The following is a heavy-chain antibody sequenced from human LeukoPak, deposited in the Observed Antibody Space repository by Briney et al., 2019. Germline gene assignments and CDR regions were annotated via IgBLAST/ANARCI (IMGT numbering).Heavy chain of an antibody. Sequence: GGSLRLSCAASGFTFSSYGMSWVRQAPGTGLEWVANIKPDGSEKYYVDSVKGRFTTSRDSAKNSLYLLMNSLRAEDTAVYYCARDDYYAHERWGQGTLVTVSS. J-gene: IGHJ1*01. CDR1: GFTFSSYG. CDR3: ARDDYYAHER. CDR2: IKPDGSEK. D-gene: IGHD2-21*02. V-gene: IGHV3-7*01.